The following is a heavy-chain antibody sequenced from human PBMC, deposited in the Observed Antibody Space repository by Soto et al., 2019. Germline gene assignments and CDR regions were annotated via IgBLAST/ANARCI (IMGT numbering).Heavy chain of an antibody. D-gene: IGHD3-9*01. J-gene: IGHJ5*02. CDR1: GFTFSSYS. Sequence: PGGSLRLSCAASGFTFSSYSMNWVRQAPGKGLEWVSSISSSSSYIYYADPVKGRFTISRDNAKNSLYLQMNSLRAEDTAVYYCARGPSRYFDWLHPMGQGTLVTVSS. CDR3: ARGPSRYFDWLHP. CDR2: ISSSSSYI. V-gene: IGHV3-21*01.